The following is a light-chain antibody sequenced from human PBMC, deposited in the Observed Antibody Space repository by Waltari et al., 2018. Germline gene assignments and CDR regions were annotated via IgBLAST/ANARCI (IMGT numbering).Light chain of an antibody. CDR1: ALPKQY. CDR3: QSADSSGTPVV. CDR2: KDS. Sequence: SYELTQPPSVSVSPGQTARITRPGDALPKQYAYWYHQKQGQTPVLGIYKDSERPSGIPERFSGSSSGTTVTLTISGVQAEDEADYYCQSADSSGTPVVFGGGTKLTVL. J-gene: IGLJ2*01. V-gene: IGLV3-25*03.